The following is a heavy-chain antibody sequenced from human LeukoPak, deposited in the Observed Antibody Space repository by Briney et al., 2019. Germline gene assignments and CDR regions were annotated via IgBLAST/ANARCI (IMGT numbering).Heavy chain of an antibody. J-gene: IGHJ3*02. CDR3: AEGNKDSGTFYNDAFDI. CDR1: GGSISSPTYY. D-gene: IGHD3-10*01. CDR2: IYFSGST. Sequence: KPSETLSLTCTVSGGSISSPTYYWGWIRQPPGKGLEWIGSIYFSGSTYYNPSLKSRVNISADKSKNQISLRLSSVTAADTAVYYCAEGNKDSGTFYNDAFDIWGHGTLVTVSS. V-gene: IGHV4-39*07.